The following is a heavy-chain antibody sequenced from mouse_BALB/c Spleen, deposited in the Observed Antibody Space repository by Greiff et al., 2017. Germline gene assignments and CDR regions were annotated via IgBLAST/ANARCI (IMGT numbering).Heavy chain of an antibody. V-gene: IGHV5-17*02. CDR3: ARNSQGYFDY. CDR2: ISSGSSTI. Sequence: EVKLVESGGGLVQPGGSRKLSCAASGFTFSSFGMHWVRQAPEKGLEWVAYISSGSSTIYYADTVKGRFTISRDNPKNTLFLQMTSLRSEDTAMYYCARNSQGYFDYWGQGTTLTVSS. CDR1: GFTFSSFG. J-gene: IGHJ2*01.